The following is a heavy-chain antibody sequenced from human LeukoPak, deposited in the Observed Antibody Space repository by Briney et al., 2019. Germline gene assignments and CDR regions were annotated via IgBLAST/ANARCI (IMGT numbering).Heavy chain of an antibody. D-gene: IGHD3-3*01. Sequence: GGSLRLSCAASGFTFTNYGMNWVGQAPGKGLEWVSYFSSGGSDIYYADSVKGRFTISRDSAKRSVFLQMTSLRAEDTALYYCASGYDFSSGSKRGFDYWGQGTLVTVSS. V-gene: IGHV3-48*01. CDR1: GFTFTNYG. CDR3: ASGYDFSSGSKRGFDY. CDR2: FSSGGSDI. J-gene: IGHJ4*02.